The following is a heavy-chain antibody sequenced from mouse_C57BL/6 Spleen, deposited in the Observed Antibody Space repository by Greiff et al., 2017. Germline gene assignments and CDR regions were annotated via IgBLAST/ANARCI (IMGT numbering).Heavy chain of an antibody. Sequence: LQESGAELMKPGASVKLSCKATGYTFTGYWIEWVKQRPGHGLEWIGEILPGSGSTNYNEKVKGKATFTADTSSNTAYMQLSSLTTEDSAIYYCASHITTEPYYYAMDYWGQGTSVTVSS. V-gene: IGHV1-9*01. CDR1: GYTFTGYW. D-gene: IGHD1-1*01. J-gene: IGHJ4*01. CDR2: ILPGSGST. CDR3: ASHITTEPYYYAMDY.